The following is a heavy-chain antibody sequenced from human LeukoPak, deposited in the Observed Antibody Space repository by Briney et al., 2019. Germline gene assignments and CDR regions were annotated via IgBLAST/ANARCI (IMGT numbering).Heavy chain of an antibody. Sequence: GGSLRLSCAASGFTFSSYAMHWVRQAPGKGLEWVAVISYDGSNKYYADSVKGRFTISRDNSKSTLYLQMNSLRAEDTAVYYCARESIAALDYWGQGTLVTVSS. D-gene: IGHD6-6*01. CDR2: ISYDGSNK. V-gene: IGHV3-30-3*01. CDR3: ARESIAALDY. J-gene: IGHJ4*02. CDR1: GFTFSSYA.